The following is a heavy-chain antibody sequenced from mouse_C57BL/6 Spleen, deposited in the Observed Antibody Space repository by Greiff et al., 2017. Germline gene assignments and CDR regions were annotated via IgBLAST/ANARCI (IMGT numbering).Heavy chain of an antibody. J-gene: IGHJ1*03. CDR3: VKEALYYGNYGWYFDV. D-gene: IGHD2-1*01. Sequence: EVKVVESGGGLVQPKGSLKLSCAASGFTFNTYAMHWVRQAPGKGLEWVARIRSKSSNYATYYADSVKDRFTIARDDSQSMLYLQMNNLKTEDTAMYYCVKEALYYGNYGWYFDVWGTGTTVTVSS. CDR1: GFTFNTYA. V-gene: IGHV10-3*01. CDR2: IRSKSSNYAT.